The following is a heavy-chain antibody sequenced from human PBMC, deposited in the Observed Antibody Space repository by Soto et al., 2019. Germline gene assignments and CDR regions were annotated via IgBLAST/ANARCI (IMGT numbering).Heavy chain of an antibody. D-gene: IGHD1-26*01. J-gene: IGHJ4*02. V-gene: IGHV1-3*01. CDR1: GYTFTSYA. CDR3: ARDLGVGAASDY. CDR2: INAGNGNT. Sequence: QVKLVQSGAEVKKPGASVKVSCKASGYTFTSYAMHWVRQAPGQRLEWMGWINAGNGNTKYSQKFQVRVTITRDTSASTAYMELSSLRSEDTAVYSCARDLGVGAASDYWGQGTLVTVSS.